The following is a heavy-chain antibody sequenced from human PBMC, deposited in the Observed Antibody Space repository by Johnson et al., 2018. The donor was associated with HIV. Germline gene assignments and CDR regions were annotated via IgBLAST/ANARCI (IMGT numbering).Heavy chain of an antibody. J-gene: IGHJ3*02. D-gene: IGHD2-15*01. CDR2: ISYDAQNK. Sequence: QVQLVESGGGVVQPGRSLRLSCAASGLTFSSYAMHWVRQAPGKGLEWVAVISYDAQNKYYSAPVKGRFTISRDDSKNTLYLQMNSLKTEDTAVYYCTTDDVVPPAFDIWGQGTMVTVSS. V-gene: IGHV3-30*04. CDR1: GLTFSSYA. CDR3: TTDDVVPPAFDI.